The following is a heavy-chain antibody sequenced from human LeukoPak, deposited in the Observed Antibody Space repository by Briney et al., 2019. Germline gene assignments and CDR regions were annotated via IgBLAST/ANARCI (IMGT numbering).Heavy chain of an antibody. CDR3: AKDSIAVAGNVDY. J-gene: IGHJ4*02. D-gene: IGHD6-19*01. CDR2: ISWNSGSI. V-gene: IGHV3-9*01. CDR1: GFTFDDHA. Sequence: GGSLRLSCAASGFTFDDHAMHWVRQAPGKGLEWVSGISWNSGSIGYADSVKGRFTISRDNAKNSLYLQMNSLRAEDTALYYCAKDSIAVAGNVDYWGQGTLVTVSS.